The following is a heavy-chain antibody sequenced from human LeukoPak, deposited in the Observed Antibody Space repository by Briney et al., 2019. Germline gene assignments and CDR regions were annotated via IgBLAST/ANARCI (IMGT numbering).Heavy chain of an antibody. CDR3: ARVRWGDAFDI. CDR2: ISYDGNTK. Sequence: GRSLRLSCAASGFAFSSYPFHWVRQAPGTGLEWVAVISYDGNTKYYAASVKGRFTISRDNSKNTVYLQMNSLKVEDTAVYYCARVRWGDAFDIWGQGTMVTVSS. CDR1: GFAFSSYP. D-gene: IGHD7-27*01. J-gene: IGHJ3*02. V-gene: IGHV3-30*04.